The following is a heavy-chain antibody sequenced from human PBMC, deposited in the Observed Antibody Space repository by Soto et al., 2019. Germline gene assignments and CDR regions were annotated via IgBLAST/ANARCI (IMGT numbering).Heavy chain of an antibody. D-gene: IGHD3-10*02. J-gene: IGHJ5*01. CDR3: ARVVPGAVPWFDS. Sequence: QVQLLQSGPEERKPGASLKVSCNTSGYTFTNYDVTWVRQAPGRGLEWMGWITPYNGNTHYAPHLQGRITLSTDTSTNTAYLDLANLISDDTAIYYCARVVPGAVPWFDSWGQGTPVTVSS. V-gene: IGHV1-18*04. CDR2: ITPYNGNT. CDR1: GYTFTNYD.